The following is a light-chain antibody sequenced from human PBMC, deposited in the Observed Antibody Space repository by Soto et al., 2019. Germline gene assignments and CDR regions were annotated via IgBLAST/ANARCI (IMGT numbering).Light chain of an antibody. V-gene: IGLV3-21*04. CDR2: YDS. J-gene: IGLJ2*01. CDR3: QVSGSNSEHVI. Sequence: SYVVTQTPAVSVAAGKTATMTCGGDNIGSRNVHWYQQKPGQAPAVVIYYDSDRPSGVPERFSGSNSGNTATLTINRVEAGDEADYYCQVSGSNSEHVIFVGGTKLTVL. CDR1: NIGSRN.